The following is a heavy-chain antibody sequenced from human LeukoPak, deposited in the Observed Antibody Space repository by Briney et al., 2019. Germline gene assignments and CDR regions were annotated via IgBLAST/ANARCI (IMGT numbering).Heavy chain of an antibody. CDR3: ATDRGGQYSSSWYDY. CDR2: IKPKTDGGTI. Sequence: GGSLRLSCAASGITFSNAWMTWVRQAPGKGLEWVGRIKPKTDGGTIDYAAPVKGRFTISRDDSKNTLNLQMNSLKTDDTGVYYCATDRGGQYSSSWYDYWGQGTLVTVSS. V-gene: IGHV3-15*01. J-gene: IGHJ4*02. D-gene: IGHD6-13*01. CDR1: GITFSNAW.